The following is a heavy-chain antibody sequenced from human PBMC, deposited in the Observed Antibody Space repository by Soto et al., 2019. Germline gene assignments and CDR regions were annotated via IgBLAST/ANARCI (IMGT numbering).Heavy chain of an antibody. V-gene: IGHV3-30-3*01. D-gene: IGHD4-17*01. J-gene: IGHJ4*02. CDR3: ARSISADGDDTFDY. CDR2: ISYDGSNK. CDR1: GFTFSSYA. Sequence: LRLSCAASGFTFSSYAMHWVRQAPGKGLEWVAVISYDGSNKYYADSVKGRFTISRDNSKNTLYLQMNSLRAEDTAVYYCARSISADGDDTFDYCGQGTPVTVS.